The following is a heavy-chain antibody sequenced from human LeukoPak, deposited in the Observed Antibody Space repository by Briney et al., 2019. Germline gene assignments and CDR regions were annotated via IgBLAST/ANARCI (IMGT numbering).Heavy chain of an antibody. J-gene: IGHJ4*02. CDR3: ARRGGYYRYFDY. V-gene: IGHV4-39*07. CDR2: FYYSGST. CDR1: GGSISSSSYY. D-gene: IGHD3-3*01. Sequence: SETLSLTCTVSGGSISSSSYYWGWIRQPPGKGLEWIGSFYYSGSTYNNPSLKSRVTISVDTSKNQFSLKLSSVTAADTAVYYCARRGGYYRYFDYWGQGTLVTVSS.